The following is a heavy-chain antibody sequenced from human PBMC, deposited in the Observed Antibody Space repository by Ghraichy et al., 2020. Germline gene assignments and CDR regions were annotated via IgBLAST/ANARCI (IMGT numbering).Heavy chain of an antibody. D-gene: IGHD2-2*01. V-gene: IGHV3-23*01. CDR2: ISGSGGST. CDR3: AKNQRVVPAATKNRYYYYYYMDV. Sequence: GGSLRLSCAASGFTFSSYAMSWVRQAPGKGLEWVSAISGSGGSTYYADSVKGRFTISRDNSKNTLYLQMNSLRAEDTAVYYCAKNQRVVPAATKNRYYYYYYMDVWGKGTTVTVSS. CDR1: GFTFSSYA. J-gene: IGHJ6*03.